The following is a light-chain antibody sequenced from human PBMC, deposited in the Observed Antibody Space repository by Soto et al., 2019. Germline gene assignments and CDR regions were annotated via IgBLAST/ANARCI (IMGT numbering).Light chain of an antibody. V-gene: IGKV3-15*01. Sequence: IVMTQSAATLSVSPVERATLSCRASQIISSDVAWYRQKPGQPPTLILYGASTRAIGIRARFSGSGSGTEFTLTINSLQSEDFGTYYCQPYNDGPLSFGGGTKVDIK. CDR3: QPYNDGPLS. CDR1: QIISSD. CDR2: GAS. J-gene: IGKJ4*01.